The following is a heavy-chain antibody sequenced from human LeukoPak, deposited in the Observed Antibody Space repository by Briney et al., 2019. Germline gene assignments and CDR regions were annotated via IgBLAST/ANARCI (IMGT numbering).Heavy chain of an antibody. Sequence: SQTLSLTCALSGDSLSSNSAAWNWIRQSPSRGLEWMCKTYYRSKWYNDYAESVKSRINIKPDTSKKQCSLQLNSVTPEYTAVYYCARDQAGLDYWGQGTLVTVSS. D-gene: IGHD6-13*01. V-gene: IGHV6-1*01. J-gene: IGHJ4*02. CDR2: TYYRSKWYN. CDR1: GDSLSSNSAA. CDR3: ARDQAGLDY.